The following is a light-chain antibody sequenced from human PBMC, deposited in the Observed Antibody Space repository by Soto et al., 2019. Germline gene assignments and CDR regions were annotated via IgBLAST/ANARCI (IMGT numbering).Light chain of an antibody. V-gene: IGKV3-20*01. CDR3: QQFSSYPLT. Sequence: EIVLTQSPGTLSLSPGESATLSCRASQTVSRSALAWYQQKPGQAPRLLIYGASNRATGIPDRLSGSGSGTDLTLTISRLEPEDFAVYYCQQFSSYPLTCGGGTKVDIK. CDR2: GAS. J-gene: IGKJ4*01. CDR1: QTVSRSA.